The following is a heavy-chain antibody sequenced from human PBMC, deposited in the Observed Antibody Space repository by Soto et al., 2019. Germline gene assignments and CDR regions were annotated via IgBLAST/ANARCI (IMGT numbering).Heavy chain of an antibody. CDR1: GYSFTNYY. CDR3: GRVGSGSFYSCFDP. V-gene: IGHV1-46*01. J-gene: IGHJ5*02. CDR2: INPSGGST. Sequence: QVQLVQSGAEVKKPGASVNVSCKASGYSFTNYYMHWVRQAPGQGLEWMGTINPSGGSTSYAQKFQGRVTMTRDTSTSTVYMEVNSLSSEDTAVYYCGRVGSGSFYSCFDPWGQGTVVTVSS. D-gene: IGHD1-26*01.